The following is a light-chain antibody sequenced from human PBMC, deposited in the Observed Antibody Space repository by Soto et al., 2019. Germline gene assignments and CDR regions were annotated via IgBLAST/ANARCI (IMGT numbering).Light chain of an antibody. J-gene: IGKJ1*01. Sequence: DIQMTQSPASVSSSVGGRVTISCQASQGISRSLAWYQQKPGKAPKLLIYAASSLQSGVPSRFSGSGSGTEFTLTISSLQPDDFATYYCQQYNSYSWTFGQGTKVDI. V-gene: IGKV1D-16*01. CDR2: AAS. CDR3: QQYNSYSWT. CDR1: QGISRS.